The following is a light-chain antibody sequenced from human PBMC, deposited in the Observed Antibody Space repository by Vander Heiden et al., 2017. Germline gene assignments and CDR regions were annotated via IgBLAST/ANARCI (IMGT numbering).Light chain of an antibody. CDR2: WAS. V-gene: IGKV4-1*01. J-gene: IGKJ2*01. Sequence: DIVMTQSPYSLAVSLGERATINCKSSQSVLYSSNNKNYLAGYQQKPGQPPKLLIYWASTRESGVPDRFSGSGSGTDFTLTISSLQAEDVAVYYCQQDYSGYTFGPGTKLEIK. CDR3: QQDYSGYT. CDR1: QSVLYSSNNKNY.